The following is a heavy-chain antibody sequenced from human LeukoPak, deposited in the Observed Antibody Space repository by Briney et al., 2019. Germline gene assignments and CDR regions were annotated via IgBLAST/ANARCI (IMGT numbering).Heavy chain of an antibody. CDR1: GFTFGDYA. D-gene: IGHD6-13*01. CDR2: INSDGSEI. J-gene: IGHJ4*02. Sequence: GGSLRLSCTASGFTFGDYALTWVRQAPGKGLVWVSRINSDGSEITYADSVKGRFTMSRDNAKNTLYLQVNSLRAEDTAVYYCGREDISNSWYIDYWGQGTLVTVSS. CDR3: GREDISNSWYIDY. V-gene: IGHV3-74*01.